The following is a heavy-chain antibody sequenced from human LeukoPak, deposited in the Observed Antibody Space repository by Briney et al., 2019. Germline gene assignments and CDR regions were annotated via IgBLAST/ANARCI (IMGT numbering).Heavy chain of an antibody. CDR2: INPNSGGT. D-gene: IGHD2-15*01. CDR1: GYTFTGYY. Sequence: ASVKVSCKASGYTFTGYYMHWVRQAPGQGLEWMGWINPNSGGTNYAQKLQGRVTMTRDTSISTAYMELSRLRSDDTAVYYCARGRAAKRLYYYYGMDVWGQGTTVTVSS. CDR3: ARGRAAKRLYYYYGMDV. J-gene: IGHJ6*02. V-gene: IGHV1-2*02.